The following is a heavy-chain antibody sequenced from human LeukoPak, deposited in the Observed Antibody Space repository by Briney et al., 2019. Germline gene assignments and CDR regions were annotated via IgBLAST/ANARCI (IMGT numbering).Heavy chain of an antibody. Sequence: PSETLSLTCTVSGGSISSYYWSWIRQPPGKGLEWIGYIYYTGSTNYNPSLKSRVTISLDTSENQFSLKLTSVTAADTAVYYCARDRAFFTYWGQGTLVTVSS. CDR3: ARDRAFFTY. CDR2: IYYTGST. J-gene: IGHJ4*02. D-gene: IGHD3-16*01. V-gene: IGHV4-59*01. CDR1: GGSISSYY.